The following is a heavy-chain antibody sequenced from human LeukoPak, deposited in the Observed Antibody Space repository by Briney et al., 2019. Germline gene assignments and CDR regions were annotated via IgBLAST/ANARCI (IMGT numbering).Heavy chain of an antibody. CDR3: ARAAGPGGTTFLGWFDP. CDR1: GGSISSYC. Sequence: SETLSLTCTVSGGSISSYCWSWIRQPPGKGLEWIGYIYYSGSTNYNPSLKSRVTISVDTSKNQFSLKLSSVTAADTAVYYCARAAGPGGTTFLGWFDPWGQGTLATVSS. V-gene: IGHV4-59*01. D-gene: IGHD1-7*01. J-gene: IGHJ5*02. CDR2: IYYSGST.